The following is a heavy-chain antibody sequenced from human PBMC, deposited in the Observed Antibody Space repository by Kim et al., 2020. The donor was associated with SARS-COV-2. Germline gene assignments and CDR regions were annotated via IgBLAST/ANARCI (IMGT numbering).Heavy chain of an antibody. CDR1: GFTFSSYS. Sequence: GGSLRLSCAASGFTFSSYSMNWVRQAPGKGLEWVSSISSSSSYIYYADSVKGRFTISRDNAKNSLYLQMNSLRAEDTAVYYCARDEGATNYYYGSGSYPLDYWGQGTLVTVSS. D-gene: IGHD3-10*01. J-gene: IGHJ4*02. V-gene: IGHV3-21*01. CDR2: ISSSSSYI. CDR3: ARDEGATNYYYGSGSYPLDY.